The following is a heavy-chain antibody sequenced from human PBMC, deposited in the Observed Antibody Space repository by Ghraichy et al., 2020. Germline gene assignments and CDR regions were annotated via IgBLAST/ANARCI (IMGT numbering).Heavy chain of an antibody. CDR1: GGSFSGYY. Sequence: SETLSLTCAVYGGSFSGYYWSWIRQPPGKGLEWIGEINDSGSTNYNPPLKSRVTIAVDTSKNQFSLKLSSVTAADTAVYYCARGVVLMVYAIWDYYYYGMHVWGQGTTVTVSS. V-gene: IGHV4-34*01. CDR3: ARGVVLMVYAIWDYYYYGMHV. J-gene: IGHJ6*02. D-gene: IGHD2-8*01. CDR2: INDSGST.